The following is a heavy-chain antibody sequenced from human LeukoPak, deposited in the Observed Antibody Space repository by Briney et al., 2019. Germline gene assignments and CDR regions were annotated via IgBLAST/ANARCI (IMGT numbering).Heavy chain of an antibody. Sequence: GGSLRLSCAASGFTFSSYGMHWVRQAPGKGLEWVAVISYDGSYKYCGDSVKGRFTISSDNSKKTLYLQMNSLRAEDTAVYYCAKGFYYYGSGSCMDVWAKGPRSPSP. CDR3: AKGFYYYGSGSCMDV. V-gene: IGHV3-30*18. J-gene: IGHJ6*02. CDR1: GFTFSSYG. CDR2: ISYDGSYK. D-gene: IGHD3-10*01.